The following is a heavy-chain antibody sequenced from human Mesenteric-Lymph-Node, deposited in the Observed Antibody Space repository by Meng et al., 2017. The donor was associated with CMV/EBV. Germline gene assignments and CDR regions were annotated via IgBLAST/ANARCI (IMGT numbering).Heavy chain of an antibody. J-gene: IGHJ4*02. D-gene: IGHD3-10*01. CDR1: YTFTSYG. V-gene: IGHV1-18*04. CDR3: ARDYYYGSGSYYNVFDY. CDR2: ISTYNGST. Sequence: YTFTSYGISWVRQAPGQGLEWMGWISTYNGSTNYAQKLQGRVTVTTDTSTSTANMELRSLRSDDTAVYYCARDYYYGSGSYYNVFDYWGQGTLVTVSS.